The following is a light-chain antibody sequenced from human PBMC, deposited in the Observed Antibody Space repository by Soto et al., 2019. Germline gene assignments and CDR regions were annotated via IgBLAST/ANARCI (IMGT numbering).Light chain of an antibody. Sequence: QSVLTQPPSASGAPGQRVTISCFGSRSNVGENSVNRFQQLPGAAPKLLIASTNQRPSGVPDRFSGSESGTSGSLAISGLQSGDEAEYFCAAWDENLNGFVFGTGTKVTVL. CDR1: RSNVGENS. J-gene: IGLJ1*01. CDR2: STN. V-gene: IGLV1-44*01. CDR3: AAWDENLNGFV.